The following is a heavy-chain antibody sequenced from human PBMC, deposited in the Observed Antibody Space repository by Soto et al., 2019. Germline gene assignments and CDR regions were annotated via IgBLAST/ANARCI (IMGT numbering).Heavy chain of an antibody. D-gene: IGHD5-12*01. Sequence: QVQLVQSGAEVKKPGSSVKVSCKASGGTFSSYAISWVRQAPGQGLEWMGGIIPIFGTANYAQKFQGRVTITADESTSTAYTELSSLRSEDTAVYYCARVEGGYGANGRAFDIWGQGTMVTVSS. CDR2: IIPIFGTA. V-gene: IGHV1-69*12. CDR1: GGTFSSYA. CDR3: ARVEGGYGANGRAFDI. J-gene: IGHJ3*02.